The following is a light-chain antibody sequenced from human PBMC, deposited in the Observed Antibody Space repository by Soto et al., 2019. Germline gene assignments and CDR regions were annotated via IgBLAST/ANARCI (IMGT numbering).Light chain of an antibody. V-gene: IGKV3-20*01. J-gene: IGKJ1*01. CDR2: AAS. Sequence: EILLTQSPGTLSLSPGDRATLSCRASQSLGSGYLAWYRQKPGQAPRILLYAASSRATGVPDRFSGSGSGTDFSLTSSRLEPEDFAVYYCQQYDTSPRTFGEGNKVEI. CDR3: QQYDTSPRT. CDR1: QSLGSGY.